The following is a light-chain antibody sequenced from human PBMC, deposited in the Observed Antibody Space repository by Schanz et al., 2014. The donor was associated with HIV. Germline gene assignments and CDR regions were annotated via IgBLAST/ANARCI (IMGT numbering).Light chain of an antibody. CDR1: SGDVGPYDY. CDR3: NSYRSGNSVV. CDR2: DVT. Sequence: QSVLTQPASVSGSPGQSITISCTGSSGDVGPYDYVSWYQQHPGQAPKLLIYDVTYRPSGISNRFSGSKSGNTASLTISGLQAEDEADYYCNSYRSGNSVVFGGGTKVTVL. V-gene: IGLV2-14*03. J-gene: IGLJ2*01.